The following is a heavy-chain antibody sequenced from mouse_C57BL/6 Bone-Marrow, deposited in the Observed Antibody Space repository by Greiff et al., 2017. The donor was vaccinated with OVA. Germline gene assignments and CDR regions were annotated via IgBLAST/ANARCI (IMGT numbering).Heavy chain of an antibody. Sequence: EVHLVESGGGLVKPGGSLKLSCAASGFTFSSYAMSWVRQTPEKRLEWVATISDGGSSTYYPDNVKGRSTISRDNAKNNLYLQMSHLKAEDTAMYDRARGSINTVVGDYGVQGTTLTVSS. D-gene: IGHD1-1*01. J-gene: IGHJ2*01. CDR1: GFTFSSYA. V-gene: IGHV5-4*01. CDR3: ARGSINTVVGDY. CDR2: ISDGGSST.